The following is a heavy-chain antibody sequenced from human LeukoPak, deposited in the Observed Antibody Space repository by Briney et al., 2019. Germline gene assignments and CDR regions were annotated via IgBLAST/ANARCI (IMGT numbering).Heavy chain of an antibody. CDR2: VNPSGGST. Sequence: ASVKVSCKASGYTFTSYYMHWVRQAPGQGLEWMGIVNPSGGSTSYAQKFQGRVTMTRDTSTSTVYMDLSSLRSEDTAVYYCARSSGRIWFGDYWGQGTLVTVSS. V-gene: IGHV1-46*01. J-gene: IGHJ4*02. CDR1: GYTFTSYY. D-gene: IGHD3-10*01. CDR3: ARSSGRIWFGDY.